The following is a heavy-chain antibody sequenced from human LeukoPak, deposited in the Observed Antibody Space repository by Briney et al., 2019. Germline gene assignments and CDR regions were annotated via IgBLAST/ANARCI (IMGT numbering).Heavy chain of an antibody. CDR2: ISWNSGSI. CDR1: GFTFDDYA. D-gene: IGHD4-17*01. CDR3: ARDPGLRGGYYFDY. V-gene: IGHV3-9*01. Sequence: PGRSLRLSCAASGFTFDDYAMHWVRQAPGKGLEWVSGISWNSGSIGYADSVKGRFTIPRDNSKNTLYLQMNSLRAEDTAVYYCARDPGLRGGYYFDYWGQGTLVTVSS. J-gene: IGHJ4*02.